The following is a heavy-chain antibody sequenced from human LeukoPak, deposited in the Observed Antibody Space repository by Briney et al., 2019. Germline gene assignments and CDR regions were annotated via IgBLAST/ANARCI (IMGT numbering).Heavy chain of an antibody. J-gene: IGHJ4*02. CDR2: ISDSGANP. D-gene: IGHD5-12*01. CDR1: GFTFSTYA. CDR3: AKDRAGYSGGPCFDY. V-gene: IGHV3-23*01. Sequence: SGGSLRLSCAASGFTFSTYAMSWVRQAPGKGLEWVSVISDSGANPSYADSVKGRLTTSRCTCKNTMYLQMNSLRAEDTAVYYCAKDRAGYSGGPCFDYWGQGTLVTVSS.